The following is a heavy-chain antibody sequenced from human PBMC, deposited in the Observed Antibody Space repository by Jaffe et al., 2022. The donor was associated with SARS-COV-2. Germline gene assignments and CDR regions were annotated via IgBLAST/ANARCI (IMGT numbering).Heavy chain of an antibody. CDR1: GYTFNKYA. Sequence: QVQLVQSGSELRKPGASVKVSCKASGYTFNKYALNWVRQAPGQGLEWMGWINTDTGYATYAQAFTGRFVFSLDTSVSTTYLEINSLKAEDTAIYYCARDHYYGDSGYPVDWGQGTQVIVSS. V-gene: IGHV7-4-1*02. J-gene: IGHJ4*02. CDR2: INTDTGYA. D-gene: IGHD3-10*01. CDR3: ARDHYYGDSGYPVD.